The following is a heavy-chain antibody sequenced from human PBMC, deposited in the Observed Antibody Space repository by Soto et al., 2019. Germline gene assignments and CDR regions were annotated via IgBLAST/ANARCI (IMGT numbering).Heavy chain of an antibody. D-gene: IGHD2-15*01. CDR1: GYTFTSYS. Sequence: QVQLVQSGAEVKKPGASVRVSCKASGYTFTSYSMHWVRQAPGQGLEWMGIINPSSGRTSYAQNFQGRVTMTSDTSTSIVYMEMSSLKSEDTAVYYCERDHNFGFILYAMDVWGQGTTVTVSS. V-gene: IGHV1-46*01. CDR2: INPSSGRT. J-gene: IGHJ6*02. CDR3: ERDHNFGFILYAMDV.